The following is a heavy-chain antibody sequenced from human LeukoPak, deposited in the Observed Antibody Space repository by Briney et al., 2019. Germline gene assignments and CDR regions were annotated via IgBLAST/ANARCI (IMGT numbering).Heavy chain of an antibody. J-gene: IGHJ4*02. CDR2: ISGSGGST. D-gene: IGHD3-10*01. Sequence: GGSLRLSCAAPGFTFSSYAMSWVRQAPGKGLEWVSAISGSGGSTYYADSVKGRFTISRDNSKNTLYLQMNSLRAEDTAVYYCAKVGLLWFGELSYWGQGTLVTVSS. V-gene: IGHV3-23*01. CDR1: GFTFSSYA. CDR3: AKVGLLWFGELSY.